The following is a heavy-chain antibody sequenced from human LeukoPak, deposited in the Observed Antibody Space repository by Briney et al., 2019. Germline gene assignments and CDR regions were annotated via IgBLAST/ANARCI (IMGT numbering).Heavy chain of an antibody. D-gene: IGHD6-13*01. Sequence: GGSLRLSCAASGFTFSSYWMSWVRQAPGKGLEWVANIKQDGSEKYYVDSVKGRFTISRDNAKNSLYLQMNSLRAEDTAVYYCARGYSSSWVSYYYGMDVWGQGTTVTVSS. CDR1: GFTFSSYW. V-gene: IGHV3-7*03. CDR2: IKQDGSEK. CDR3: ARGYSSSWVSYYYGMDV. J-gene: IGHJ6*02.